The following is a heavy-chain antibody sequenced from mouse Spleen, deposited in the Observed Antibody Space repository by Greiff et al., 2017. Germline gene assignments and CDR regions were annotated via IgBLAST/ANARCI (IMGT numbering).Heavy chain of an antibody. Sequence: EVRLVESGGGLVKPGGSLKLSCAASGFTFSDYRMHWVRQAPEKGLEWVAYISSGSSTIYYADTVKGRFTISRDNAKNTLFLQMTSLRSEDTAMYYCAKGWDWFAYWGQGTLVTVSA. CDR3: AKGWDWFAY. V-gene: IGHV5-17*01. J-gene: IGHJ3*01. CDR1: GFTFSDYR. CDR2: ISSGSSTI. D-gene: IGHD3-3*01.